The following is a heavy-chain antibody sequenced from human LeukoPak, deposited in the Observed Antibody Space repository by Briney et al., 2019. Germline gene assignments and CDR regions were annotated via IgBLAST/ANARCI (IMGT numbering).Heavy chain of an antibody. CDR1: GYSISSGYY. Sequence: ETSGTLSLTCTVSGYSISSGYYWGWIRQPPGKGLEWIGSIYHSGSTYYNPSLKSRVTISVDTSKNQFSLKLSSVTAADTAVYCCARGYCSSTSCLDWGQGTLVTVSS. V-gene: IGHV4-38-2*02. CDR2: IYHSGST. D-gene: IGHD2-2*01. J-gene: IGHJ4*02. CDR3: ARGYCSSTSCLD.